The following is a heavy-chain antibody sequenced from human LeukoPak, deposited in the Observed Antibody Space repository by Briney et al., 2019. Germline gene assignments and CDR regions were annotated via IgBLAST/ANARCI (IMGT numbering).Heavy chain of an antibody. CDR3: ARDLWGSYSTGSYLDY. Sequence: PTGGSLRLSCAVSGFPFTNYWMSWVRQAPGKGLEWVANIKEDGSVMYYVDSLKGRFTISRDSAQNSLYLQMNSLRVEDTAVYFCARDLWGSYSTGSYLDYWGQGALVTVSS. V-gene: IGHV3-7*01. CDR2: IKEDGSVM. D-gene: IGHD6-19*01. CDR1: GFPFTNYW. J-gene: IGHJ4*02.